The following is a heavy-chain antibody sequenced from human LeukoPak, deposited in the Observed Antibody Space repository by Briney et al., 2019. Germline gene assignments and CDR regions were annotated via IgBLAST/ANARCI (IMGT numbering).Heavy chain of an antibody. J-gene: IGHJ6*02. CDR3: ARGVVPAARRQYYYYGMDV. CDR1: GGSISSSSYY. V-gene: IGHV4-61*05. Sequence: SETLSLTCTVSGGSISSSSYYWGWIRQPPGKGLEWIGYIYYSGSTNYNPSLKSRVTISVDTSKNQFSLKLSSVTAADTAVHYCARGVVPAARRQYYYYGMDVWGQGTTVTVSS. D-gene: IGHD2-2*01. CDR2: IYYSGST.